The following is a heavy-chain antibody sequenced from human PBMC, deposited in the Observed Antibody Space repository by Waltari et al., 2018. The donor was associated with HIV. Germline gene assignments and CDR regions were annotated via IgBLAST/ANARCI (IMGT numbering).Heavy chain of an antibody. J-gene: IGHJ5*02. V-gene: IGHV4-59*01. CDR1: GGSFNSYH. CDR3: ARVLFAVGSNWFDP. CDR2: IYYTGRT. D-gene: IGHD1-26*01. Sequence: QVQLQESGPGLVTPSETLSLTCTVSGGSFNSYHWTWIRQPPGKGLEWIGYIYYTGRTNCNPSLKGRVTISVDTSKNQFSLKLSSVTAADTAVYYCARVLFAVGSNWFDPWGQGTLVTVSS.